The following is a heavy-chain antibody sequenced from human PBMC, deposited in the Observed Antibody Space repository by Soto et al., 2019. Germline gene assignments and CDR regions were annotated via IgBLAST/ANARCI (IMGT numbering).Heavy chain of an antibody. CDR1: GYTFTSYG. CDR2: MNPNSGNT. Sequence: ASVKISCKASGYTFTSYGINWVRQATGQGLEWMGWMNPNSGNTGYAQKFQGRVTMTRNTSISTAYMELSSLRSEDTAVYYCARSPGEYSSSPFEYWGKGTLVTVSS. V-gene: IGHV1-8*01. CDR3: ARSPGEYSSSPFEY. D-gene: IGHD6-6*01. J-gene: IGHJ4*02.